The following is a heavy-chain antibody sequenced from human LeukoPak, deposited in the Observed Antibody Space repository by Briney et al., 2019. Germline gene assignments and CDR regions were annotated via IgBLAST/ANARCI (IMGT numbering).Heavy chain of an antibody. Sequence: SETLSLTCTVSGGSISSYYWSWIRQPPGKGLERIGYIYYSGSTNYNPSLKSRVTISVDTSKNQFSLKLSSVTAADTAVYYCARVPRSYYYYYYMDVWGKGPTVTVSS. CDR2: IYYSGST. CDR3: ARVPRSYYYYYYMDV. V-gene: IGHV4-59*01. J-gene: IGHJ6*03. CDR1: GGSISSYY.